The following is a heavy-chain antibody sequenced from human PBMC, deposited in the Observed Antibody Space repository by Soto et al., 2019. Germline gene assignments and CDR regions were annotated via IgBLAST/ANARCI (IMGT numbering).Heavy chain of an antibody. J-gene: IGHJ4*02. V-gene: IGHV1-69*01. D-gene: IGHD1-26*01. Sequence: QVQLVQSGAEVKKPGSSVKVSCKASGGTFSSYAISWERQAPGQGLEWMGGIIPIFGTANYAQKFQGRVTITADESTSTAYMELSSLRSEDTAVYCCEIVGATISGSGYWGQGTLVTVSS. CDR1: GGTFSSYA. CDR2: IIPIFGTA. CDR3: EIVGATISGSGY.